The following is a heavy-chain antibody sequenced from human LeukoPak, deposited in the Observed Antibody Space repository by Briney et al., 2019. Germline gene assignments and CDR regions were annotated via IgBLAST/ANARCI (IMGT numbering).Heavy chain of an antibody. J-gene: IGHJ5*02. CDR2: ICYSGST. Sequence: SETLSLTCTVSGGSISSYYWSWIRQPPGKGLEWIGYICYSGSTNYNPSLKSRVTISVDTSKNQFSLKLSSVTAADTAVYYCARQEGMITFGGVISTRFDPWGQGTLVTVSS. CDR1: GGSISSYY. D-gene: IGHD3-16*02. CDR3: ARQEGMITFGGVISTRFDP. V-gene: IGHV4-59*08.